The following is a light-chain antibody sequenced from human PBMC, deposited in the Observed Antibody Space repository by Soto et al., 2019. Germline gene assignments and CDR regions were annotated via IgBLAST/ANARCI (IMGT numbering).Light chain of an antibody. J-gene: IGKJ1*01. CDR2: GAS. Sequence: EIVLTQSPGTLSLSPGERASLSCRASQTISCGYLAWYQHKSGQAPRLLFYGASNRATGIPDRFSGSGSGTDFPLTISRLYPEGFAVYYCHQYVAAPRTFGQGPNVEI. CDR1: QTISCGY. V-gene: IGKV3-20*01. CDR3: HQYVAAPRT.